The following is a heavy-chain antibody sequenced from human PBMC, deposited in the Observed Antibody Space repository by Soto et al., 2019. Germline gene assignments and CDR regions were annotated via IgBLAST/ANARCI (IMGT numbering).Heavy chain of an antibody. CDR1: GGSISSYY. J-gene: IGHJ6*03. CDR3: ARGRGAYYYYYMDV. Sequence: SETLSLTCTVSGGSISSYYWSWIRQPPGKGLEWIGYIYYSGSTNYNPSLKSRVTISVDTSKNQFSLKLSSVTAADTAVYYCARGRGAYYYYYMDVWAKGTTVTVSS. V-gene: IGHV4-59*01. D-gene: IGHD3-10*01. CDR2: IYYSGST.